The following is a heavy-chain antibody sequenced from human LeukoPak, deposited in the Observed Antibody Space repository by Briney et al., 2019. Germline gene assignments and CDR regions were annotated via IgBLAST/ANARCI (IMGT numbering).Heavy chain of an antibody. V-gene: IGHV3-7*01. CDR2: IKQDGSEK. D-gene: IGHD5-12*01. J-gene: IGHJ3*02. CDR3: ATTRSIRPYDAFDI. CDR1: GFTFSSYS. Sequence: GGSLRLSCAASGFTFSSYSMNWVRQAPGKGLEWVANIKQDGSEKYYVDSVKGRFTISRDNSKNTLYLQMNSLRAEDTAVYYCATTRSIRPYDAFDIWGQGTMVTVSS.